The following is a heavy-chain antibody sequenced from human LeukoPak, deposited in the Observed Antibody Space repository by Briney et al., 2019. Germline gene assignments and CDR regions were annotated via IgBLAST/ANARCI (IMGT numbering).Heavy chain of an antibody. D-gene: IGHD1-26*01. CDR2: IWYDGSNK. J-gene: IGHJ4*02. V-gene: IGHV3-33*01. CDR1: GFTFSSYG. Sequence: GGSLRLSCAASGFTFSSYGMHWVRQAPGKGLEWVAAIWYDGSNKYYADSVKGRFTISRDNSKNTLYLQMNSLRAEDTAVYYCARSSGSYYDGPDYWGQGTLVTVSS. CDR3: ARSSGSYYDGPDY.